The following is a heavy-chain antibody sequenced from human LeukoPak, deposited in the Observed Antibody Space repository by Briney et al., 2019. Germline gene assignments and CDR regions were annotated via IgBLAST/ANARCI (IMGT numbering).Heavy chain of an antibody. CDR2: IYYSGST. J-gene: IGHJ5*02. Sequence: SETLSLTCTVSGGSVSSGSYYWSWIRQPPGKGLEWIGYIYYSGSTNYNPSLKSRVTISVDTSKNQFSLKLNSVTAADTAVYYCARDLGFCSSTSCYPWFDPWGQGTLVIASS. CDR3: ARDLGFCSSTSCYPWFDP. D-gene: IGHD2-2*01. V-gene: IGHV4-61*01. CDR1: GGSVSSGSYY.